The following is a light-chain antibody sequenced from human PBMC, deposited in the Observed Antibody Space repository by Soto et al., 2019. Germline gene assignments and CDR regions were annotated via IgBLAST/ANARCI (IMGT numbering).Light chain of an antibody. J-gene: IGLJ2*01. CDR2: EGS. CDR1: SSDVGSYNL. Sequence: QSALTQAASGSGSPGQSITISCTGTSSDVGSYNLVSWYQQHPGKAPKLMIYEGSKRPSGVSNRFSGSKSGNTASLTISGLQAEDEADYYCCSYAGSSSVVFGGGTKVTVL. CDR3: CSYAGSSSVV. V-gene: IGLV2-23*01.